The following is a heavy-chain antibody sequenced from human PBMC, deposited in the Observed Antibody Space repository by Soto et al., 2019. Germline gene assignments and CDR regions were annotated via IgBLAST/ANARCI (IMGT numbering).Heavy chain of an antibody. D-gene: IGHD1-20*01. Sequence: QVQLVESGGGVVQPGRSLRLSCAASGFTFSSYAMHWVRQAPGKGLEWVAVISYDGSNKYYADSVKGRFTISRDNSKNTLYLQMNSLRAEDTAVYYCARELGNWNRADTFDYWGQGTLVTVSS. CDR3: ARELGNWNRADTFDY. CDR1: GFTFSSYA. V-gene: IGHV3-30-3*01. J-gene: IGHJ4*02. CDR2: ISYDGSNK.